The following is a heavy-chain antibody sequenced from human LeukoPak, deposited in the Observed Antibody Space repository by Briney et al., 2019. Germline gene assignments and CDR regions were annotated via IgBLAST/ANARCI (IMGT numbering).Heavy chain of an antibody. CDR3: ARGRQYRPIPGSHSKSHFDY. V-gene: IGHV3-30*19. J-gene: IGHJ4*02. CDR1: GFTFSSYG. D-gene: IGHD5-18*01. CDR2: ISYDGSNR. Sequence: GGSLRLSCAASGFTFSSYGMHWVRQAPGKGLEWVAVISYDGSNRYYADSVKGRFTISRDNSKNMLFLQMNSLRADDTAVYYCARGRQYRPIPGSHSKSHFDYWGQGTLVTVSS.